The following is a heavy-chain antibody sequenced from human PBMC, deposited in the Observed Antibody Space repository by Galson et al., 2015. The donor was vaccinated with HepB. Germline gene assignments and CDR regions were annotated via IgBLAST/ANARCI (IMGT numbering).Heavy chain of an antibody. D-gene: IGHD6-13*01. CDR1: GGSISSSNW. J-gene: IGHJ5*02. V-gene: IGHV4-4*02. CDR3: ARDYDSSSWPESHWFDP. Sequence: ETLSLTCAVSGGSISSSNWWSWVRQPPGKGLEWIGEIYHSGSTNYNPSLKSRVTISVDKSKNQFSLKLSSVTAADTAVYYCARDYDSSSWPESHWFDPWGQGTLVTVSS. CDR2: IYHSGST.